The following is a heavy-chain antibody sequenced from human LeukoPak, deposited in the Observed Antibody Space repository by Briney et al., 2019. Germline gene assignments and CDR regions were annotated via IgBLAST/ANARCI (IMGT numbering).Heavy chain of an antibody. V-gene: IGHV3-21*01. CDR1: GFTFSSYS. J-gene: IGHJ5*02. CDR2: ISSSSSYI. Sequence: PGGSLRLSCATSGFTFSSYSMNWVRQAPGKGLEWVSSISSSSSYIYYADSVKGRFTISRDNAKNSLYLQMNSLRAEDTAVYYCARDQGASANWFDPWGQGTLVTVSS. CDR3: ARDQGASANWFDP. D-gene: IGHD2-2*01.